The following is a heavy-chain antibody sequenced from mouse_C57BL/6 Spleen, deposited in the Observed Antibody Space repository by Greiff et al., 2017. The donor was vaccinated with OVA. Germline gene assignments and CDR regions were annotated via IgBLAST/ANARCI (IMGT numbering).Heavy chain of an antibody. J-gene: IGHJ2*01. CDR1: GYTFTSYW. CDR3: ARREGNYLLDY. V-gene: IGHV1-50*01. Sequence: QVQLKQPGAELVKPGASVKLSCKASGYTFTSYWMQWVKQRPGQGLEWIGEIDPSDSYTNYNQKFKGKATLTVDTSSSTAYMQLSSLTSEDSAVYYCARREGNYLLDYWGQGTTLTVSS. CDR2: IDPSDSYT. D-gene: IGHD2-1*01.